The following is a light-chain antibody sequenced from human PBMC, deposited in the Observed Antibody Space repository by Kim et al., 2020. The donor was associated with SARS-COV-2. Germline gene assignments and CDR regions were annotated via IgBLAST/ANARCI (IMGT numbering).Light chain of an antibody. J-gene: IGKJ4*01. CDR1: QSVSSN. CDR2: GAS. CDR3: QQYNNWPLT. Sequence: GEKATLTCRASQSVSSNLAWYQQKPGQAPRLLIYGASTMATGIPARFSGSGSGTEFTLTISSLQSEDFAVYYCQQYNNWPLTFGGGTKVDIK. V-gene: IGKV3-15*01.